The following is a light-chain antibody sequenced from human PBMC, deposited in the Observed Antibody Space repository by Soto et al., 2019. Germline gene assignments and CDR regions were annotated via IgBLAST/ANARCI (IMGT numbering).Light chain of an antibody. CDR2: GAS. Sequence: EIVMTQSPGTLSVSPGERATLSCRASQSISINLAWYQQKPGQTPRLLIYGASTRATGIPARFSGSGSGTEFTLTISSLRSVDFAVYYCQQYNSWPLTFAGGTKVEIK. V-gene: IGKV3-15*01. CDR3: QQYNSWPLT. J-gene: IGKJ4*01. CDR1: QSISIN.